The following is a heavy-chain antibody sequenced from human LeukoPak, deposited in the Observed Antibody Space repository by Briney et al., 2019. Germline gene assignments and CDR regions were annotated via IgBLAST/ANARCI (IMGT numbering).Heavy chain of an antibody. J-gene: IGHJ3*02. V-gene: IGHV3-21*01. CDR1: GFTFSSYS. CDR2: ISSSSIYI. Sequence: GGSLRLSCAGSGFTFSSYSMNWVRQAPGKGLEWVSSISSSSIYIYYADSVKGRFTISRDNAKNSLYLQMNSLRAEDTAVYYCARSSPYGDYLLNAFDIWGQGTMVTVSS. CDR3: ARSSPYGDYLLNAFDI. D-gene: IGHD4-17*01.